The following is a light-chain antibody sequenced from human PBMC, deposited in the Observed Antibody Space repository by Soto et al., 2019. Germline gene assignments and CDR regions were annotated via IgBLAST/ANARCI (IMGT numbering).Light chain of an antibody. CDR1: SSDVGGYNY. V-gene: IGLV2-14*01. J-gene: IGLJ2*01. Sequence: QSALTQPASVSGSPGQSITISCTGTSSDVGGYNYVSWYQQYPGKAPKLMIYDVSNRPSGVSNRFSGSKSGNTASLTISGLQAEDEAAYYCSSYTSSSTVVFGGGTKLTVL. CDR3: SSYTSSSTVV. CDR2: DVS.